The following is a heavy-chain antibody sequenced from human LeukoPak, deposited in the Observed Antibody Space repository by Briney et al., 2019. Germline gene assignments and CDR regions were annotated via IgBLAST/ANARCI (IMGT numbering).Heavy chain of an antibody. CDR1: GFTFSSYS. J-gene: IGHJ4*02. D-gene: IGHD1-26*01. CDR2: ITASGTAM. V-gene: IGHV3-48*02. CDR3: ASSGSYRFDY. Sequence: EGSLRLSCAASGFTFSSYSMNWVRQAPGKGLEWVSHITASGTAMFYADSVKGRFTISRDNAKNSLYLQMNSLRDEDTAVYYCASSGSYRFDYWGQGTLVTVSS.